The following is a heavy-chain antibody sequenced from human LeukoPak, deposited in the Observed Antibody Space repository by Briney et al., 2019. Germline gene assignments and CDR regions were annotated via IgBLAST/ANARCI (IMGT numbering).Heavy chain of an antibody. CDR3: ARDEPSPDSTDLDY. J-gene: IGHJ4*02. D-gene: IGHD2/OR15-2a*01. CDR2: IYSGGST. V-gene: IGHV3-66*01. Sequence: SVIYSGGSTYYADSVKGRFTISRDKNTLYLQMNSLRADDTAVYYCARDEPSPDSTDLDYWGQGTLVTVSS.